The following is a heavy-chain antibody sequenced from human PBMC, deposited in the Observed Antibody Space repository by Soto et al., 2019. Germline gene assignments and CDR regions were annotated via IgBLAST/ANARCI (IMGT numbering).Heavy chain of an antibody. Sequence: QVPLVQSGAEVKKPGASVKVSCKASGYTFTNYGISWVRQAPGQGLEWMGWISAYNGNTNYAQKLQGRVTMTTDTSTSTAYMELRSLRSDDTAVYYCAREQYYYGSGSSSYFDYWGQGTLVTVSS. CDR2: ISAYNGNT. CDR1: GYTFTNYG. D-gene: IGHD3-10*01. CDR3: AREQYYYGSGSSSYFDY. V-gene: IGHV1-18*01. J-gene: IGHJ4*02.